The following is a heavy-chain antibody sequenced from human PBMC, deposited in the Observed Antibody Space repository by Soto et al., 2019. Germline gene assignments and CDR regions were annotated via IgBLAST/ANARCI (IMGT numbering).Heavy chain of an antibody. Sequence: GGSLRLSCAASEFIVSNYYMNWVRQAPGEGPEWVSIVHPAGATYYAESVRGRFSVSRGDSGNTLYLQMNSLRTEDTGVYYCAYGPDHAKTGFWGQGTLVTVSS. CDR1: EFIVSNYY. D-gene: IGHD4-17*01. V-gene: IGHV3-53*05. CDR2: VHPAGAT. CDR3: AYGPDHAKTGF. J-gene: IGHJ4*02.